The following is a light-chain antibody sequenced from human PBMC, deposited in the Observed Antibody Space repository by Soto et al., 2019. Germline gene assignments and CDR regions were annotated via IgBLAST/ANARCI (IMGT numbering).Light chain of an antibody. V-gene: IGKV3-15*01. CDR3: QQYDNWPHT. CDR1: QNLSRH. J-gene: IGKJ2*01. CDR2: GAS. Sequence: EMVMTQSPATLSVSPGESATLSCRASQNLSRHLAWYPQQPGQAPRLLISGASTRATGIPARFSGSGSGTDFTLTISSLQSEDFSVYYCQQYDNWPHTFGQGTKLEIK.